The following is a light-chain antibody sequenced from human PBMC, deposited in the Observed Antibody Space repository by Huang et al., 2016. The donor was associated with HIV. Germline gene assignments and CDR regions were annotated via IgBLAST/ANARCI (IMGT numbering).Light chain of an antibody. J-gene: IGKJ2*01. V-gene: IGKV3-20*01. Sequence: EIVLTQSPGTLSLSPGERATLSCRASQSVSSSYLAWYQQKPGQAPRLLIYGASSRATDIPDRFSASGSGTDFTLTISRLEPEDFAVYYCQQYDSSPYTFGQGTKLEIK. CDR1: QSVSSSY. CDR2: GAS. CDR3: QQYDSSPYT.